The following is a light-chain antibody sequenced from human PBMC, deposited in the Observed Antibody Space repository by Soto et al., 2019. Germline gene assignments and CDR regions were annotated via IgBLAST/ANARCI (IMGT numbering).Light chain of an antibody. CDR3: QSYDSSLSGSYV. Sequence: QSALAQPASVSGSPGQSITISCTGSSSNVGAGYYVHWYQQLPGTAPKLLIYGNSNRPSGVPDRFSGSKSGTSASLAITGLQAEDEADYYCQSYDSSLSGSYVFGTGTKVTVL. V-gene: IGLV1-40*01. CDR1: SSNVGAGYY. J-gene: IGLJ1*01. CDR2: GNS.